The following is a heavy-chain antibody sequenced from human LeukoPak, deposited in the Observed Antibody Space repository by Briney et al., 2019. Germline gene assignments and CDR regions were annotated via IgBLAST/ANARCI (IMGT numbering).Heavy chain of an antibody. J-gene: IGHJ4*02. CDR2: ISAYNGNT. Sequence: ASVKVSCKASGYAFTSYGISRVRQAPGQGLEGMGWISAYNGNTNYAQKLQGRVTMTTDTSTSTAYMELRSLRSDDTAVYYCARCRRDYDFWSGYLTFDYWGQGTLVTVSS. CDR1: GYAFTSYG. D-gene: IGHD3-3*01. V-gene: IGHV1-18*01. CDR3: ARCRRDYDFWSGYLTFDY.